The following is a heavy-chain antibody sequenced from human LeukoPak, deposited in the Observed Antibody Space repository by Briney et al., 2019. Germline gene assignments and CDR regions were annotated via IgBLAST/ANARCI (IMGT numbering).Heavy chain of an antibody. CDR2: ISVSGNT. Sequence: PGGSLRLSCAASGFTLSSYAMSWVRQAPGKGLEWVSAISVSGNTYHADSVKGRFTISRDSSKNTLYLQMNRLRAEDAAVYYCAKAPVTTSSGAYCYPFDYWGQGTLVTVSS. CDR1: GFTLSSYA. J-gene: IGHJ4*02. CDR3: AKAPVTTSSGAYCYPFDY. D-gene: IGHD2-21*01. V-gene: IGHV3-23*01.